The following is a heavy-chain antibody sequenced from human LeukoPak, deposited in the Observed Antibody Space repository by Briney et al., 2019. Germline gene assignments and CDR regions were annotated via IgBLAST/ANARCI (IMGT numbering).Heavy chain of an antibody. CDR3: ARWRSGPVDGTDV. CDR2: IYSRGST. D-gene: IGHD3-10*01. V-gene: IGHV4-4*07. Sequence: PSETLSLTCTVSGGSISSYFWSWIRQPAGKGLEWIGRIYSRGSTNYNPSLKSRVTMSVDTSKNQFSLKLNSVTAADTAVYYCARWRSGPVDGTDVWGQGTTVTVSS. J-gene: IGHJ6*02. CDR1: GGSISSYF.